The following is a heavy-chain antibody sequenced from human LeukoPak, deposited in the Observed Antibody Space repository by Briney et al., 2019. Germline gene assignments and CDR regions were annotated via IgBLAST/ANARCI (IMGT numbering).Heavy chain of an antibody. CDR3: ARFFAENYYYYYYMDV. CDR1: GCSISSSSYY. D-gene: IGHD3-3*01. Sequence: SETLSLTCTVSGCSISSSSYYWGWIRQPPGRGLVWNGSIYYSGNTYYNPSLKIRVTISVDTSKNQFSLKLSSVTAADTAVYYCARFFAENYYYYYYMDVWGKGTTVTVSS. CDR2: IYYSGNT. J-gene: IGHJ6*03. V-gene: IGHV4-39*01.